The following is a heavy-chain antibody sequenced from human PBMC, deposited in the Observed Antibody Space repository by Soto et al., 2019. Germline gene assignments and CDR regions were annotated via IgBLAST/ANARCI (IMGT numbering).Heavy chain of an antibody. V-gene: IGHV4-59*01. CDR3: ASHLLSGSNYASTDYYYYYMDV. CDR2: IYYSGST. Sequence: SETLSLTCTVSGGSISSYYWSWIRQPPGKGLEWIGYIYYSGSTNYNPSLKSRVTISVDTSKNQFSLKLSSVTAADTAMYYCASHLLSGSNYASTDYYYYYMDVWGKGTTVTVSS. D-gene: IGHD4-4*01. CDR1: GGSISSYY. J-gene: IGHJ6*03.